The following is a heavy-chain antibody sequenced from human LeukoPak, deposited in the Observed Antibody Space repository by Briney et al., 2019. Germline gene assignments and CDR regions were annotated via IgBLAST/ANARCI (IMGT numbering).Heavy chain of an antibody. V-gene: IGHV4-34*01. CDR3: ARMTVVVSARETIRPVDRYPYYFDY. CDR1: GGSFSGYY. CDR2: INHSGST. Sequence: SETLSLTCAVYGGSFSGYYWSWIRQPPGKGLEWIGEINHSGSTNYNPSLKSRVTISVDTSKNQFSLKLSSVTAADTAVYYCARMTVVVSARETIRPVDRYPYYFDYWGQGTLVTVSS. D-gene: IGHD2-15*01. J-gene: IGHJ4*02.